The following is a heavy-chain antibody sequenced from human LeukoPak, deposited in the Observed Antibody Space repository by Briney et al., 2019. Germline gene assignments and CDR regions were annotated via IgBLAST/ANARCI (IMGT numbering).Heavy chain of an antibody. Sequence: SETLSLTCTVSGGSISSSNYYWGWIRQPPGKGLEWIGNIYYSGTTYYNPSLKSRVTISVDTSKNQFSLKLSSVTAADTAVYYCARLKFNPSGNYSLAFDSWGQGTLVTVSS. J-gene: IGHJ4*02. CDR3: ARLKFNPSGNYSLAFDS. CDR1: GGSISSSNYY. D-gene: IGHD1-26*01. V-gene: IGHV4-39*01. CDR2: IYYSGTT.